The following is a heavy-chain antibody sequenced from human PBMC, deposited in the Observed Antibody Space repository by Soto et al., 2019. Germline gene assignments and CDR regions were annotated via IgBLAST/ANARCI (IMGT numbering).Heavy chain of an antibody. D-gene: IGHD6-13*01. Sequence: PGESLKISCKGSGYSFTSYWIGWVRQMPGKGLEWMGIIYPGDSDTRYSPSFQGQVTISADKSISTAYLQWSSLKASDTAMYYCARTDFPSSCAYYYYGVDVWGQGTTVTVSS. J-gene: IGHJ6*02. CDR2: IYPGDSDT. CDR3: ARTDFPSSCAYYYYGVDV. V-gene: IGHV5-51*01. CDR1: GYSFTSYW.